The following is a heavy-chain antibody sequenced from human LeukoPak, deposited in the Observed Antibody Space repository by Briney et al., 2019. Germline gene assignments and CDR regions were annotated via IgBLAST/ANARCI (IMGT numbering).Heavy chain of an antibody. CDR2: IYYSGST. CDR1: GGSISSSSYY. V-gene: IGHV4-39*07. D-gene: IGHD4-11*01. CDR3: ARVPHDYDAFDI. J-gene: IGHJ3*02. Sequence: SETLSLTCTVSGGSISSSSYYWGWIRQPPGKGLEWIGSIYYSGSTYYNPSLKSRVTISVDTSKNQFSLKLSSVTAADTAVYYCARVPHDYDAFDIWGQVTMVTVSS.